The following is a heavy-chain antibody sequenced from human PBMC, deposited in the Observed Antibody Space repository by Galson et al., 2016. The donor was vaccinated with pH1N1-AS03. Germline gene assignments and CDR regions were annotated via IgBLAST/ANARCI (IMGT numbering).Heavy chain of an antibody. D-gene: IGHD5-24*01. CDR3: ARMGGAGYNTYYFDF. CDR2: IDWADDK. J-gene: IGHJ4*02. Sequence: PTQTLTLTCSFSGLSVSTTGMRVSWIRQPPGKALEWLAFIDWADDKFYSTSLKTRLTISRDTSKNQVVLTMTNIDPVDTATYYCARMGGAGYNTYYFDFWGQGTLVTVSS. CDR1: GLSVSTTGMR. V-gene: IGHV2-70*04.